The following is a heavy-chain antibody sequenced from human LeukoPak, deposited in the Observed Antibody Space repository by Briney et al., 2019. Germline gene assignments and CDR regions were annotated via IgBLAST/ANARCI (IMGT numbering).Heavy chain of an antibody. V-gene: IGHV3-21*01. CDR1: GFTFSSYS. Sequence: PGGSLRPSCAASGFTFSSYSMNWVRQAPGKGLEWVSSISSSSSYIYYADSVKGRLTISRDNAKNSLYLQMNSLRAEDTAVYYCARDNGGAYYDTSGYYVFDYWGQGTLVTVSS. CDR2: ISSSSSYI. J-gene: IGHJ4*02. CDR3: ARDNGGAYYDTSGYYVFDY. D-gene: IGHD3-22*01.